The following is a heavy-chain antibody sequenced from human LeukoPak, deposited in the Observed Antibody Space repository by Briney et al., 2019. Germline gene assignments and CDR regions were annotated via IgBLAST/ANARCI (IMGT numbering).Heavy chain of an antibody. CDR2: KYYSGST. CDR3: AREDWNYYFDY. J-gene: IGHJ4*02. CDR1: GGSISSYY. Sequence: SETLSLTCTVSGGSISSYYWSWIRQPPGKGLEWIGYKYYSGSTNYNPSLKSRVTISIDTSKMHFSLNLSSVTAADTAVYYCAREDWNYYFDYWSQGTLVTVSS. D-gene: IGHD1-7*01. V-gene: IGHV4-59*01.